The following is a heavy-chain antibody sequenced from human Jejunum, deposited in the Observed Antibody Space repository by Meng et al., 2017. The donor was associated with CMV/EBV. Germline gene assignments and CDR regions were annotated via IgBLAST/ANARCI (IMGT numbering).Heavy chain of an antibody. CDR3: ASSPRDFWSGPSMDV. J-gene: IGHJ6*02. Sequence: GFVFSTFSMIWVRQAPGKGLEWVATISSSSSYIYYGDSVKGRFTVSRDNAKNSLFLQMNSLRAEDTAVYYCASSPRDFWSGPSMDVWGQGTTVTVSS. CDR2: ISSSSSYI. V-gene: IGHV3-21*01. D-gene: IGHD3-3*01. CDR1: GFVFSTFS.